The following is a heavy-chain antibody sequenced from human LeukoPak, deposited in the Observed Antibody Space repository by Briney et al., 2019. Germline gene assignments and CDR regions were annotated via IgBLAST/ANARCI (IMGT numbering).Heavy chain of an antibody. CDR2: ISGSGGST. Sequence: PGGSLRLSCAASGFTFSSYAMSWVRQAPGKGLEWVSAISGSGGSTYYADSVKGRFTISRDNSKNTLYLQMNSLRAEDTAVYYCARVSHYMNIIDYWGQGTLVTVSS. J-gene: IGHJ4*02. CDR3: ARVSHYMNIIDY. D-gene: IGHD1/OR15-1a*01. CDR1: GFTFSSYA. V-gene: IGHV3-23*01.